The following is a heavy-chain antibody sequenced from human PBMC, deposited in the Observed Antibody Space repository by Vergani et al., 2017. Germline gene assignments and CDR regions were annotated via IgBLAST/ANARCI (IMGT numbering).Heavy chain of an antibody. V-gene: IGHV5-51*01. CDR3: ARLYGRNSSGSKYFDY. D-gene: IGHD1-26*01. CDR2: IHPADSDT. CDR1: GYSFTNYW. J-gene: IGHJ4*02. Sequence: EVQLVQAGAEVKKPGESLKISCQISGYSFTNYWIGWVRQMHGKGLEWMGIIHPADSDTRYSPSFQGQVTISVEKSISTAYLQRISLRASDSTMDYCARLYGRNSSGSKYFDYWGQGTLVTVSS.